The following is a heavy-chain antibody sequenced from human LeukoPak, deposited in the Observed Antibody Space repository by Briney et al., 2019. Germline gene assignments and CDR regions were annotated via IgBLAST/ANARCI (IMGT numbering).Heavy chain of an antibody. CDR2: ISVDGGGT. D-gene: IGHD6-19*01. CDR3: AKDSVGVAGPDY. J-gene: IGHJ4*02. Sequence: PGGSLRLSCAASGFTFSVYAMSWVRQAPGKGLEWVSVISVDGGGTYYADSVKGRFTISRDNSKSTLYLQMNSLRAEDTAVYYCAKDSVGVAGPDYWGQGSLSPSPQ. V-gene: IGHV3-23*01. CDR1: GFTFSVYA.